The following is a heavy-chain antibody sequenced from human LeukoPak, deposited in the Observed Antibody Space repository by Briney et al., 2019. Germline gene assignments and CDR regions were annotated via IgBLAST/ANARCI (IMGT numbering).Heavy chain of an antibody. D-gene: IGHD3-22*01. V-gene: IGHV3-64D*09. J-gene: IGHJ4*02. CDR3: VKAILFGSVSYYAD. Sequence: PGGSLRLSCAPSGFTFSNFPMHWVRQAPGKGLEYVSAVSSDGGSTYYADSVRGRFTISRDNSKNTLSLQMGSLRAEDTAVYYCVKAILFGSVSYYADWGQGTLVTVSS. CDR1: GFTFSNFP. CDR2: VSSDGGST.